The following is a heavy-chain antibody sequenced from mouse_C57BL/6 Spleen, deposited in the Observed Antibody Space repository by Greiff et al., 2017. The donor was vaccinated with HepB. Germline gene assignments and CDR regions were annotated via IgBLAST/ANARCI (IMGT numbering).Heavy chain of an antibody. CDR3: ARDFDGDYAMDY. Sequence: EVQLQQSEGGLVQPGSSMKLSCTASGFTFSDYYMAWVRQVPEKGLEWVANINYDGSSTYYLDSLKSRFIISRDNAKNILYLQMSSLKSEDTATYYCARDFDGDYAMDYWGQGTSVTVSS. CDR2: INYDGSST. V-gene: IGHV5-16*01. D-gene: IGHD2-3*01. J-gene: IGHJ4*01. CDR1: GFTFSDYY.